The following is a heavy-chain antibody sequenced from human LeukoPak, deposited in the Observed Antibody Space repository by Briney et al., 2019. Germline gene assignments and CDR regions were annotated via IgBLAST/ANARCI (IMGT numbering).Heavy chain of an antibody. CDR2: IYHSGST. D-gene: IGHD6-19*01. CDR1: GFTFTIYA. Sequence: GSLRLSCAASGFTFTIYAMSWVRQAPGKGLEWIGSIYHSGSTYYNPSLKSRVTISVDTSKNQFSLKLSSVTAADTAVYYCARDTGYSSGWYNYWGQGTLVTVSS. J-gene: IGHJ4*02. CDR3: ARDTGYSSGWYNY. V-gene: IGHV4-38-2*02.